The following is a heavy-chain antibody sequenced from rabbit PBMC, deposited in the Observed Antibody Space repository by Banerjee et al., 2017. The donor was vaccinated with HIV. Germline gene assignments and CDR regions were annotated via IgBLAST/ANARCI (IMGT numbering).Heavy chain of an antibody. CDR3: ARAGGFENYFNL. CDR2: LDGSSGST. V-gene: IGHV1S45*01. Sequence: QEQLEESGGDLVKPEGSLTLTCTASGFSFISSYWICWVRQAPGKGLEWIGCLDGSSGSTYYASWAKGRFTISKTSSTTVTLQMTSLTAADTATYFCARAGGFENYFNLWGPGTLVTVS. CDR1: GFSFISSYW. J-gene: IGHJ4*01. D-gene: IGHD1-1*01.